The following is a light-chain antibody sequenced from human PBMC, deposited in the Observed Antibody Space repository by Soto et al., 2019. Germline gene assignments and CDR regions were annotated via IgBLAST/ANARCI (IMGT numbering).Light chain of an antibody. Sequence: QPVLTQSPSASASLGASVKLTCTLSSGHSSYAIAWHQQQPEKGPRYLMKINSDGRHSKGDGSPDRFSGSSSGAGRHLTISGLPSEDEADYYGQTWGTGIGVVGGGTKLTVL. CDR1: SGHSSYA. J-gene: IGLJ2*01. V-gene: IGLV4-69*01. CDR2: INSDGRH. CDR3: QTWGTGIGV.